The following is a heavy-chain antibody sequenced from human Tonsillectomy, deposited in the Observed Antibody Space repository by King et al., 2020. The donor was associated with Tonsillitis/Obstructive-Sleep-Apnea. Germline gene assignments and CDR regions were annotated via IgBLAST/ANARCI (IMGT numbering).Heavy chain of an antibody. Sequence: VQLVESGAEVKKPGASVKVSCKASGYTFTSYGISWVRQAPGQGLEWMGWISAYNGNTNYAQKLQGRVTMTTDTSTSTAYMELRSLRSDDTAVYYCARIGIVVVPAFHYYYMDVWGKGTTVTVSS. CDR2: ISAYNGNT. CDR3: ARIGIVVVPAFHYYYMDV. CDR1: GYTFTSYG. D-gene: IGHD2-2*01. V-gene: IGHV1-18*01. J-gene: IGHJ6*03.